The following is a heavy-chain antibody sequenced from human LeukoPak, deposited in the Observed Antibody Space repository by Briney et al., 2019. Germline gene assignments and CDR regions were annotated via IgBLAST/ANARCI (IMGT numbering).Heavy chain of an antibody. V-gene: IGHV3-53*01. D-gene: IGHD1-26*01. CDR2: IYSGSST. J-gene: IGHJ4*02. CDR3: AREGTTTSFDY. Sequence: PGGSLGLSCAASGFTVSSNYMNWVRQAPGKGLEWVSVIYSGSSTYYADSVKGRFTISRDNSKNTVYLQMNSLRAEDTAVYYCAREGTTTSFDYWGQGTLVTVSS. CDR1: GFTVSSNY.